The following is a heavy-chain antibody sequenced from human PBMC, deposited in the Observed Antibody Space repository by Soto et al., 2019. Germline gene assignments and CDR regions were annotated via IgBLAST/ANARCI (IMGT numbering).Heavy chain of an antibody. D-gene: IGHD3-10*01. CDR1: GGSISSGDDY. Sequence: SETLSLTRTVSGGSISSGDDYWNWIHQPPGKGLEWIGYIHHSGSTYYNPSLQSRLTISVDTSKNQFSLRLKSVTAADTAVYSCARGLPDGEFYFDSWGLGTLVTVSS. V-gene: IGHV4-30-4*01. J-gene: IGHJ4*02. CDR3: ARGLPDGEFYFDS. CDR2: IHHSGST.